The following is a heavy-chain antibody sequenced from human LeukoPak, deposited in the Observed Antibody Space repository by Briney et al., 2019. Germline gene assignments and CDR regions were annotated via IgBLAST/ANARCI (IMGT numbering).Heavy chain of an antibody. CDR3: AKDLSGATPGYFDY. J-gene: IGHJ4*02. V-gene: IGHV3-23*01. Sequence: GGSLRLSCAASGLTFSSYAMSWVRQAPGKGLEWVSAISGSGGSTYYADSVKGRLTISRDNSKNTLYLQMNSLRAEDTAVYYCAKDLSGATPGYFDYWGQGTLVTVSS. CDR2: ISGSGGST. D-gene: IGHD1-26*01. CDR1: GLTFSSYA.